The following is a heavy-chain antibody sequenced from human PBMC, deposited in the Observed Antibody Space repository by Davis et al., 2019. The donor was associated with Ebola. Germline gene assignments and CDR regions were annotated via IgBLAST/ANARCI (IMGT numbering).Heavy chain of an antibody. CDR1: GGSISSGGYY. J-gene: IGHJ5*01. Sequence: SETLSLTCTVSGGSISSGGYYWCWIRQHPGKGLEWIGNIYYSGRSYYNPSLETRITTSIDTSKNQFSLKLSSVTAADTAVYYCARSHILTGSEFDSWGQGTLVTVSS. D-gene: IGHD3-9*01. V-gene: IGHV4-31*03. CDR2: IYYSGRS. CDR3: ARSHILTGSEFDS.